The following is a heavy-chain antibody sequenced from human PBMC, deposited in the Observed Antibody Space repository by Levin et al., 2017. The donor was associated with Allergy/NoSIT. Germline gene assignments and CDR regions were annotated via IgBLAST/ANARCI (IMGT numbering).Heavy chain of an antibody. CDR1: GFTFSDYY. CDR3: ARDSTYDY. Sequence: PGESLKISCAASGFTFSDYYMSWIRQAPGKGLEWVSYISGSSYYTNYADSVKGRFTISRDNAKNSLYLQMNSLRAEDTAVYYCARDSTYDYWGQGTLVTVSS. CDR2: ISGSSYYT. D-gene: IGHD6-13*01. V-gene: IGHV3-11*05. J-gene: IGHJ4*02.